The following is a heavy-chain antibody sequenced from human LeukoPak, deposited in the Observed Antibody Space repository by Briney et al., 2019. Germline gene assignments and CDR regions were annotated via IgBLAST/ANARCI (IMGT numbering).Heavy chain of an antibody. D-gene: IGHD3-22*01. CDR2: IYYSGST. V-gene: IGHV4-39*07. J-gene: IGHJ4*02. CDR1: GGSISSSRYY. CDR3: ARDTYYYDSSGYYVFDY. Sequence: SETLSLTCTVSGGSISSSRYYWGWIRQPPGKGLEWIGYIYYSGSTYYNPSLKGRVTMSVDTSKNQFSLKLSSVTAADTAVYYCARDTYYYDSSGYYVFDYWGQGTLVTVSS.